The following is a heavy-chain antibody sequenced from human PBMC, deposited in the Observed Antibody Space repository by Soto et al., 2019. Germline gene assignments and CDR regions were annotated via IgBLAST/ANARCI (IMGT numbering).Heavy chain of an antibody. CDR2: MYYNGNI. V-gene: IGHV4-59*01. D-gene: IGHD3-16*01. CDR1: GGSISNYY. J-gene: IGHJ5*02. CDR3: ARGGNWFDP. Sequence: SETLSLTCNVSGGSISNYYWTWVRQSPEKGLEWIGYMYYNGNINYNPSLKSRVTISIDTSKNQFSLTLKSVTAADTAVYYCARGGNWFDPWGQGVLVTVSS.